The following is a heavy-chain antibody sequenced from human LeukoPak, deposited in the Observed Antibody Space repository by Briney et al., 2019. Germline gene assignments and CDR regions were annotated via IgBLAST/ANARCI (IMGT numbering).Heavy chain of an antibody. Sequence: ASVKVSCNVSGYTLTELSMHWVRQAPGKGLEWMGGFDPEDGETIYAQKFQGRVTMTEDTSTDTAYMELSSLRSEDTAVYYCATVLGKVHYYYYGMDVWGQGTTVTVSS. J-gene: IGHJ6*02. CDR1: GYTLTELS. CDR2: FDPEDGET. V-gene: IGHV1-24*01. D-gene: IGHD3-16*01. CDR3: ATVLGKVHYYYYGMDV.